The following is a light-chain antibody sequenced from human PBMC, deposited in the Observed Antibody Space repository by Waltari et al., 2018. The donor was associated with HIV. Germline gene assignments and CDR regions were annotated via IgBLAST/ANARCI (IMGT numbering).Light chain of an antibody. V-gene: IGLV2-11*01. CDR2: DVN. CDR3: CSYADDYTWV. CDR1: SSDVGDSTY. Sequence: QSALTQPRSVSGSPGQSVTISCTGTSSDVGDSTYVSWDQQHPAKAPKLMIFDVNKRPSGVPDRFSGSKSGNTASLTISGLQAEDEADYYCCSYADDYTWVFGGGTKLTVL. J-gene: IGLJ3*02.